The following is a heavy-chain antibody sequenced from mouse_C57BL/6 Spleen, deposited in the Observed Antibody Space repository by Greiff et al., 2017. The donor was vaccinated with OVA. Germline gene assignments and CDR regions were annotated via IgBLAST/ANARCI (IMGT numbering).Heavy chain of an antibody. CDR2: ISSGGDYI. CDR3: TREGFYGSSSYYAMDY. CDR1: GFTFSSYA. D-gene: IGHD1-1*01. J-gene: IGHJ4*01. Sequence: EVKVVESGEGLVKPGGSLKLSCAASGFTFSSYAMSWVRQTPEKRLEWVAYISSGGDYIYYADTVKGRFTISRDNARNTLYLQMSSLKSEDTAMYYCTREGFYGSSSYYAMDYWGQGTSVTVSS. V-gene: IGHV5-9-1*02.